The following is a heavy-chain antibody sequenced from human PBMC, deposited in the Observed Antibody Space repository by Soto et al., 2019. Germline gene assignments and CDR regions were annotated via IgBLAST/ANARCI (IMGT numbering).Heavy chain of an antibody. Sequence: QVQLVQSGAEVKKPGASVKVSCKVSGYTFTSYDINWVRQATGQGLEWMGWMDPNSGNTDYAQKFQGRVTMTRNTSISTAYMELSSLTSDDSAVYYCATGRGWRAYSGQGTLVTVSS. V-gene: IGHV1-8*01. CDR1: GYTFTSYD. CDR2: MDPNSGNT. J-gene: IGHJ4*02. D-gene: IGHD6-19*01. CDR3: ATGRGWRAY.